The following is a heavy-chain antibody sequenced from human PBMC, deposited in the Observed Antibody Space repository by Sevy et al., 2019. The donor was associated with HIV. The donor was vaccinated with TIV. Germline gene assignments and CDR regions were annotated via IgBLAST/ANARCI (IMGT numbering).Heavy chain of an antibody. J-gene: IGHJ4*02. CDR2: ISSSSSYI. Sequence: GGSLRLSCAASGFTFSSYSMNWVRQAPGKGLEWVSSISSSSSYIYYADSVKGRFTISRDNAKNSLHLQMNSLRAEDTAVYYCARAPQQLVMREFDYWGQGTLVTVSS. CDR1: GFTFSSYS. D-gene: IGHD6-13*01. V-gene: IGHV3-21*01. CDR3: ARAPQQLVMREFDY.